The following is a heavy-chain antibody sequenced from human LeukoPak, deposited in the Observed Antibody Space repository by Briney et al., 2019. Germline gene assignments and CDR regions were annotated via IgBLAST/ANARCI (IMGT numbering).Heavy chain of an antibody. CDR1: GGTFSSYA. Sequence: GASMKVSCKASGGTFSSYAISWVRQAPGQGLEWMGRITPILGIANYAQKFQGRVTITADKSTSTAYMELSSLRSEDTAVYYCAGGTPGDYWGQGTLVTVSS. D-gene: IGHD3-16*01. CDR3: AGGTPGDY. J-gene: IGHJ4*02. V-gene: IGHV1-69*04. CDR2: ITPILGIA.